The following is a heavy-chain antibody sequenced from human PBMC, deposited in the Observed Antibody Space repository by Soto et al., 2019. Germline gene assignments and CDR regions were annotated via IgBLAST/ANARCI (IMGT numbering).Heavy chain of an antibody. V-gene: IGHV3-53*01. J-gene: IGHJ3*02. CDR2: IYSGGGT. CDR1: VFTVSSSY. CDR3: ARDSVGPYI. Sequence: SCKASVFTVSSSYMSWVRQAPGKGLEWVSVIYSGGGTYYADSVKGRFTISRDNSKNTLYLQMNSLRAEDTAVYYCARDSVGPYIWGQGTMVTVSS. D-gene: IGHD2-2*01.